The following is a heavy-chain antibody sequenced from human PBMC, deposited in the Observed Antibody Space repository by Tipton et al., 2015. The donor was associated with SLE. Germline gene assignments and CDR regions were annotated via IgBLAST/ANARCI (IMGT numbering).Heavy chain of an antibody. CDR1: GFTFSGSA. CDR3: QRSSHYYYYGMDV. CDR2: IRSKANSYAT. D-gene: IGHD2-2*01. V-gene: IGHV3-73*01. Sequence: GSLRLSCAASGFTFSGSAMHWVRQASGKGLEWVGRIRSKANSYATAYAASVKGRFTISRDDSKNTAYLQMNSLKTEDTAVYYCQRSSHYYYYGMDVWGQGTTVTVSS. J-gene: IGHJ6*02.